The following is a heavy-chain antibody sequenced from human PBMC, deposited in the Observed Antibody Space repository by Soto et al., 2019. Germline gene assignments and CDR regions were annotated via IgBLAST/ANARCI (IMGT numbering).Heavy chain of an antibody. Sequence: GGSLRLSCAASGFTFSSYAMSWVRQAPGKGLEWVSAISGSGGSTYYADSVKGRFTISRDNSKNTLYLQMNSLRAEDTAVYYCAKEGIAAAGFSRIPLINDYWGQGTLVTVPS. J-gene: IGHJ4*02. CDR1: GFTFSSYA. D-gene: IGHD6-13*01. CDR2: ISGSGGST. V-gene: IGHV3-23*01. CDR3: AKEGIAAAGFSRIPLINDY.